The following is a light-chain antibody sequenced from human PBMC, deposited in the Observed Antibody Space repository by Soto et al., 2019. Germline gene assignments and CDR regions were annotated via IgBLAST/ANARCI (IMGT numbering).Light chain of an antibody. Sequence: DIQMTQSPSSLSASVGDRVTITCQASQDITSYLYWYQHKPGKAPKLLIYDASILEAGVPPRFSGSGSGTDFTLTISSLQPEDVATYYCQHCDYLPIFGPGTTVDFK. CDR2: DAS. V-gene: IGKV1-33*01. CDR1: QDITSY. CDR3: QHCDYLPI. J-gene: IGKJ3*01.